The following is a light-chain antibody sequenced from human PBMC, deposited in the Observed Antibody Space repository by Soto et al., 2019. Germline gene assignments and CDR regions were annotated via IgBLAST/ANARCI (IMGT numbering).Light chain of an antibody. CDR1: QSVSSNY. CDR2: AAS. J-gene: IGKJ1*01. V-gene: IGKV3-20*01. Sequence: EIVLTQSPGTLSLSPGERATLSCRASQSVSSNYLAWYQQKPGQAPRLLIYAASSRATGIPDRFSGSGSGTDFTLTISRLEPADFAVYYCQRSCDSPTWTFGQGTKVEI. CDR3: QRSCDSPTWT.